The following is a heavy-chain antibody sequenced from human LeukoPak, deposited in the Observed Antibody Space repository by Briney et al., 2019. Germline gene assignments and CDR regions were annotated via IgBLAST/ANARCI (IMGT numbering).Heavy chain of an antibody. J-gene: IGHJ4*02. Sequence: ASVKVSCKAAGYTFTSNDINWVRQDTGQGLEWVGWMNPNSGNTGYAQKFEGRVTMTRNTSISTAYMELSSLRSEDTAVYYCARVVRLASGSYYPRYWGQGTLVTVSS. CDR3: ARVVRLASGSYYPRY. V-gene: IGHV1-8*01. CDR1: GYTFTSND. D-gene: IGHD3-10*01. CDR2: MNPNSGNT.